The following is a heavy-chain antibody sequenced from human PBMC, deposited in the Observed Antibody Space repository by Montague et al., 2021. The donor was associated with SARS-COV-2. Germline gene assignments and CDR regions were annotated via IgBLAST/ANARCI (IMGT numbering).Heavy chain of an antibody. D-gene: IGHD1-7*01. CDR2: TYYGSSWNT. CDR1: GDSVSRNNPA. V-gene: IGHV6-1*01. CDR3: ARGWNYAFDI. J-gene: IGHJ3*02. Sequence: CAISGDSVSRNNPAWNWIRQSPSRGLEWLGRTYYGSSWNTDYAVSVKSRITISPDTSNNQFSLHLNSVTPEDTAVYYCARGWNYAFDIWNQGTMVTVSS.